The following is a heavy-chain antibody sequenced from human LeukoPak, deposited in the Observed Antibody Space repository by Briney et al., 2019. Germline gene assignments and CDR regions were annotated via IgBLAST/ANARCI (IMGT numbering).Heavy chain of an antibody. D-gene: IGHD3-22*01. CDR1: GYSISSSNW. CDR2: IYYSGSI. V-gene: IGHV4-28*05. J-gene: IGHJ4*02. Sequence: SETLSLTCAVSGYSISSSNWWGRIRLPPGKGLEWIGYIYYSGSIYYNPSLKSRVTMSVDTSNNQFSLKLSSVTAVDTAVYYCARKSYDSSGYYEYYFAYWGQGTLVTVSS. CDR3: ARKSYDSSGYYEYYFAY.